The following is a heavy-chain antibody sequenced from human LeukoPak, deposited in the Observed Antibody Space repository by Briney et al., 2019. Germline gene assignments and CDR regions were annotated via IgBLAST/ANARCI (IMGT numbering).Heavy chain of an antibody. CDR1: GFTFSSHA. J-gene: IGHJ4*02. CDR2: ISSTGGST. V-gene: IGHV3-23*01. CDR3: AKSRGY. Sequence: PGGSLRLSCAASGFTFSSHAMNWVRQAPGKGLEWVAIISSTGGSTYYTDSVKGRFTISRDNSKNTLYLQMNSLRAEDTAVYYCAKSRGYWGQGTLVTVSS.